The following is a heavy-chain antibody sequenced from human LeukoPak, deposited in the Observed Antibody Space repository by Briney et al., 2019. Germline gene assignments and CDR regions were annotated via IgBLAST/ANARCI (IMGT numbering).Heavy chain of an antibody. J-gene: IGHJ4*02. D-gene: IGHD6-19*01. CDR1: GDTFTGYY. V-gene: IGHV1-2*02. Sequence: ASLKLSCKASGDTFTGYYMHWVRQSPGQGLEWMGWINPNSSGTNYAQKFQCRVTMTSETSISTAYMELSSLRSGDAAVYYCARDSHRDSSGSPDYWGQGTLVTVSS. CDR3: ARDSHRDSSGSPDY. CDR2: INPNSSGT.